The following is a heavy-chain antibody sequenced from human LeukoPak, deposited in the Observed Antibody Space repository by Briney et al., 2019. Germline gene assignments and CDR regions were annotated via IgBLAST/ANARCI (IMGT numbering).Heavy chain of an antibody. D-gene: IGHD3-10*01. CDR1: GGSISSYY. CDR3: ARGLRMVRGVITWFDP. CDR2: IYYSGST. Sequence: SETLSLTCTVSGGSISSYYWSWLRQPPGKGLEWIGYIYYSGSTNYNPSLKSRVTISVDTSKNQFSLKLSSVTAADTAVYYCARGLRMVRGVITWFDPWGQGTLVTVSS. V-gene: IGHV4-59*01. J-gene: IGHJ5*02.